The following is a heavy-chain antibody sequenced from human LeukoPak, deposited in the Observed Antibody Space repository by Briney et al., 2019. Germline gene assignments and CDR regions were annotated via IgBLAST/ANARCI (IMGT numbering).Heavy chain of an antibody. J-gene: IGHJ6*03. D-gene: IGHD6-25*01. CDR3: ARFAAGGSYYYYMDV. CDR2: IGTSSTTI. CDR1: GLTFSSYT. V-gene: IGHV3-48*01. Sequence: PGGSLRLSCAASGLTFSSYTMNWVRQPPGKGLEWVSNIGTSSTTIYYADSVKGRFTISRDNAKNSLYLQMNSLRADDTAAYYCARFAAGGSYYYYMDVWGKGTTVTVSS.